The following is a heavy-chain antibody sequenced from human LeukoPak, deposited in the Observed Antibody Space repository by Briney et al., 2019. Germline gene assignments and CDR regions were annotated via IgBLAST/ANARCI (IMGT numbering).Heavy chain of an antibody. J-gene: IGHJ4*02. CDR1: GFTFSSYS. CDR2: ISSSSSTI. Sequence: GGSLRLSCAASGFTFSSYSMNWVRQAPGKGLEWVSYISSSSSTIYYADSVKGRFTISTDSAKNSLYLQMNSLRAEDTAVYYCARHSGIKSFDYWGQGTLVTVSS. CDR3: ARHSGIKSFDY. D-gene: IGHD1-26*01. V-gene: IGHV3-48*04.